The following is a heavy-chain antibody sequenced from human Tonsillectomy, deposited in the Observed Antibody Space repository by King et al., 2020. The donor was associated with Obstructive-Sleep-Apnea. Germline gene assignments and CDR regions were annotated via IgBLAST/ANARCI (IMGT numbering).Heavy chain of an antibody. D-gene: IGHD7-27*01. Sequence: DVQLVESGGGFVQPGGSLRLSCAASGFTFSRYDMHWVRQAAGKGLEWVSPIGTAGDTYYPGSVKGRFTISREDAKNSLYLQMNSLRAGDTAVYYCARAGSDLGFDYWGQGTLVTVSS. CDR1: GFTFSRYD. J-gene: IGHJ4*02. CDR3: ARAGSDLGFDY. CDR2: IGTAGDT. V-gene: IGHV3-13*01.